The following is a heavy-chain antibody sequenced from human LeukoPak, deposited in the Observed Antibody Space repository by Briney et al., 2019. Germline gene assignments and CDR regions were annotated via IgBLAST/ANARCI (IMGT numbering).Heavy chain of an antibody. D-gene: IGHD6-13*01. V-gene: IGHV4-61*02. Sequence: SETLSLTCTVSGGSISSGGYYWSWIRQPAGKGLEWIGRIYTSGSTNYNPSLKSRVTMSVDTSKNQFSLKLSSVTAADTAVYYCARSRGGSSWYGVYYYYYMDVWGKGTTVTISS. J-gene: IGHJ6*03. CDR2: IYTSGST. CDR1: GGSISSGGYY. CDR3: ARSRGGSSWYGVYYYYYMDV.